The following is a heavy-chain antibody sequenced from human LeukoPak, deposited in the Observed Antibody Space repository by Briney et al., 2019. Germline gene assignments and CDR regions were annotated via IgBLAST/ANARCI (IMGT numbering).Heavy chain of an antibody. D-gene: IGHD3-10*01. Sequence: GGSLRLSCAASGFTFNTYSMNWVRQAPGKGLEWVSYISRSGSSNIYYADSVKGRFTISRDNAKNSLYLQMNSLRDEDTAVYYCANLWFGELFDYWGQGTLVTVSS. V-gene: IGHV3-48*02. J-gene: IGHJ4*02. CDR3: ANLWFGELFDY. CDR2: ISRSGSSNI. CDR1: GFTFNTYS.